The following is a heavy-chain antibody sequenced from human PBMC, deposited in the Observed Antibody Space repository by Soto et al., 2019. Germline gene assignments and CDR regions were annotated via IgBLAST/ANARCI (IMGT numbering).Heavy chain of an antibody. CDR2: IYYSGNT. CDR3: ARDCKRYSSPPGPLEY. Sequence: SETLSLTCTVSGDSISSGDYYWSWIRQPPGKGLEWIGCIYYSGNTYYNPSLKRRFSISVDTSKNQFSLQLSSVTVADTAVYYCARDCKRYSSPPGPLEYWSRGTLVTVSS. CDR1: GDSISSGDYY. J-gene: IGHJ4*02. D-gene: IGHD6-13*01. V-gene: IGHV4-30-4*01.